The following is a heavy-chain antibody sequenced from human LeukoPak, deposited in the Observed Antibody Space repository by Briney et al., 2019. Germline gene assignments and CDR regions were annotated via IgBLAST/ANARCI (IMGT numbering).Heavy chain of an antibody. CDR3: AREPAGYCSGGSCYSPYYFDY. J-gene: IGHJ4*02. D-gene: IGHD2-15*01. CDR2: ITGDGSRT. V-gene: IGHV3-74*01. Sequence: GGSLRLSCAASGFLISGYWMHWVRQAPGKGLVWLSLITGDGSRTIYADSVRGRFTISRDNAKNTLYLQMNSLRAEDTAVYYCAREPAGYCSGGSCYSPYYFDYWGQGTLVTVSS. CDR1: GFLISGYW.